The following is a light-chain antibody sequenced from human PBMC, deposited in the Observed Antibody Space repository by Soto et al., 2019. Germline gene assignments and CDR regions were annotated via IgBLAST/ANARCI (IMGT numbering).Light chain of an antibody. Sequence: QSALTQPASVSGSPGQSIVISCTGSISDIGAYDYVSWYQQHPGKAPKLIIYEVSHRPSGISDRLSASKSGNTASLTITGLQAEDEADYYCRSYPTRNPPYFFGAGTKVTVL. J-gene: IGLJ1*01. V-gene: IGLV2-14*03. CDR1: ISDIGAYDY. CDR3: RSYPTRNPPYF. CDR2: EVS.